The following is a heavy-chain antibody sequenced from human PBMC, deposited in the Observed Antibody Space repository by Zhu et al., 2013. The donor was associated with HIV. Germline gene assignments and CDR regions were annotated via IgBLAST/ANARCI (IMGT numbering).Heavy chain of an antibody. CDR3: AREKVIVGGTSCYQPPGTTWFDP. V-gene: IGHV1-69*01. CDR2: IIPIFGTA. D-gene: IGHD2-2*01. J-gene: IGHJ5*02. CDR1: GGTFSSYA. Sequence: QVQLVQSGAEVKKPGSSVKVSCKASGGTFSSYAISWVRQAPGQGLEWMGGIIPIFGTANYAQKFQGRVTITADESTSTAYMELSSLRSEDTAVYYCAREKVIVGGTSCYQPPGTTWFDPVGPREPWSPSP.